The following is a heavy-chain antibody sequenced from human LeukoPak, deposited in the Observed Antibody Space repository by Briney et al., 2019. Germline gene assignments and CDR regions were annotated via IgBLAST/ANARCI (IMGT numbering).Heavy chain of an antibody. CDR3: ARAASNWGNFDY. Sequence: SETLSLTCTVSGGSISSYYWSWIRQPPGKGLEWIGYIYYSGSTNYNPSLKSRVTISVDTSKNQFSLKLSSVTAADTAVYYCARAASNWGNFDYWGQGTLVTVSS. V-gene: IGHV4-59*01. J-gene: IGHJ4*02. CDR1: GGSISSYY. D-gene: IGHD7-27*01. CDR2: IYYSGST.